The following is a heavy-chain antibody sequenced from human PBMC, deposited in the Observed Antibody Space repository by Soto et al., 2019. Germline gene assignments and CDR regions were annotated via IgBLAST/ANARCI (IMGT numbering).Heavy chain of an antibody. CDR3: ARGVLTGSNWFDP. Sequence: PSETLSLTCTVSGGSISSYYWSWIRQPPGKGLEWIGYIYYSGSTNYNPSLKSRVTISVDTSKNQFSLKLSSVTAADTAVYYCARGVLTGSNWFDPWGQGTLVTGSA. CDR1: GGSISSYY. V-gene: IGHV4-59*01. CDR2: IYYSGST. J-gene: IGHJ5*02. D-gene: IGHD3-9*01.